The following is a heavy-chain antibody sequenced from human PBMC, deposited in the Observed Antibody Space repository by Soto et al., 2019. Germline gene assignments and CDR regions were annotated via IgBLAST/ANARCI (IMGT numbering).Heavy chain of an antibody. CDR2: INPSGGST. J-gene: IGHJ4*02. CDR3: ARDKSNGYGDY. V-gene: IGHV1-46*03. Sequence: GASVKVSCKAPGYTFTTYYMHWVRQAPGQGLEWMGVINPSGGSTTYAQKFQGRVTMTRDTSTSTVYMELSSLRSADTAVYFCARDKSNGYGDYWGQGTLVTVSS. CDR1: GYTFTTYY. D-gene: IGHD2-8*01.